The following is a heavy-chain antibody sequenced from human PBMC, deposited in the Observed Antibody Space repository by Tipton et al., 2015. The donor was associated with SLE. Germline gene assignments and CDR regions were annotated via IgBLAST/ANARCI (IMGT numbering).Heavy chain of an antibody. CDR2: INQDGGEK. J-gene: IGHJ4*02. V-gene: IGHV3-7*01. CDR3: AREWWGPEY. D-gene: IGHD2-15*01. CDR1: GFTFTNYW. Sequence: SLRLSCAASGFTFTNYWMSWVRQAPGKGLEWVANINQDGGEKNYVDSVKGRFTISRDNAKNSVHLQMRSLRPEDTAVYYCAREWWGPEYWGQGTPVTVSS.